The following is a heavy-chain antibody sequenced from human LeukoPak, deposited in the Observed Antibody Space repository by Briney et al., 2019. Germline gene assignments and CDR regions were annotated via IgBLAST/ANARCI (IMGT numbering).Heavy chain of an antibody. CDR1: GFTFSSYS. CDR2: ISSSSSTI. Sequence: PGGSLRLSCAASGFTFSSYSMNWVCQAPGKGLEWVSYISSSSSTIYYADSVKGRFTISRDNAKNSLYLQMNSLRDEDTAVYYCARDQQATWYYYDSSGYYGNLDYWGQGTLVTVSS. D-gene: IGHD3-22*01. V-gene: IGHV3-48*02. CDR3: ARDQQATWYYYDSSGYYGNLDY. J-gene: IGHJ4*02.